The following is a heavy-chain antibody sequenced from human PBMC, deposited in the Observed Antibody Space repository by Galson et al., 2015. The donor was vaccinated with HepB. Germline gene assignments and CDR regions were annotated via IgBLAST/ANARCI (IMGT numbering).Heavy chain of an antibody. CDR3: AKSPSRSWSEFDI. CDR2: ISDTTTYT. D-gene: IGHD6-13*01. V-gene: IGHV3-11*03. Sequence: SLRLSCAASGFTFSDYYMSWIRQAPGKGLEWVSYISDTTTYTNYGDSAKGRFTISRDNSKNTLYLQMNSLRAEDSALYYCAKSPSRSWSEFDIWGQGTMVIVSS. J-gene: IGHJ3*02. CDR1: GFTFSDYY.